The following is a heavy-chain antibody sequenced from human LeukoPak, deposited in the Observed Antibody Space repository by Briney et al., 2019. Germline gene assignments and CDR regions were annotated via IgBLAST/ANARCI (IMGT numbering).Heavy chain of an antibody. D-gene: IGHD2-2*01. CDR1: GGSISSGSYY. J-gene: IGHJ6*02. Sequence: SQTLSLTCTVSGGSISSGSYYWSWIRQPAGKGLEWIGRIYTSGSTNYNPSLKSRVTISVDTSKNQFSLKLSSVTAADTAVYCCARDRCSSTSCYAYYYYGMDVWGQGTTVTVSS. V-gene: IGHV4-61*02. CDR2: IYTSGST. CDR3: ARDRCSSTSCYAYYYYGMDV.